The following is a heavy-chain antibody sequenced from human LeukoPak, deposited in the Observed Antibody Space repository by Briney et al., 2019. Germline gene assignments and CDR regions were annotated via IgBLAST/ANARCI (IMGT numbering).Heavy chain of an antibody. CDR2: IIPIFGTA. V-gene: IGHV1-69*13. Sequence: SVKVSCKASGGTFSSYAISWVRQAPGQGLEWMGGIIPIFGTANYAQKFQGRVTITADESTSTAYMELSSLRSEDTAVYYCARVNSNYAEYYYGMDVWGQGTTVTVSS. D-gene: IGHD4-11*01. CDR3: ARVNSNYAEYYYGMDV. CDR1: GGTFSSYA. J-gene: IGHJ6*02.